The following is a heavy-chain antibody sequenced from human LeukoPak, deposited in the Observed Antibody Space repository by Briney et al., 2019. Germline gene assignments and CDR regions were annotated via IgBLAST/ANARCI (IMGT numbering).Heavy chain of an antibody. V-gene: IGHV1-69*04. Sequence: GASVKVSCKASGGTFSSYAISWVRQAPGQGLEWMGRIIPILCIANYAQKFQGRVTITADKSTSTAYMELSSLRSEDTAVYYCARDSPDTSTGYYYWGQGTLVTVSS. CDR1: GGTFSSYA. D-gene: IGHD3-22*01. J-gene: IGHJ4*02. CDR3: ARDSPDTSTGYYY. CDR2: IIPILCIA.